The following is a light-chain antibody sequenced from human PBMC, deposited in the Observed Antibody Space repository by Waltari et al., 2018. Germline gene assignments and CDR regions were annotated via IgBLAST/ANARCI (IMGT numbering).Light chain of an antibody. CDR2: DVS. J-gene: IGLJ2*01. CDR1: SSYVGGYNH. Sequence: QSALTQPASVSGSPGQSITISCPGPSSYVGGYNHVSWYQQDPGKVPKLIIYDVSERPSGVSDRFSGSKSGNTASLTISGVQAEDETDYYCSSYTNRNTLIFGGGTKLTVL. CDR3: SSYTNRNTLI. V-gene: IGLV2-14*01.